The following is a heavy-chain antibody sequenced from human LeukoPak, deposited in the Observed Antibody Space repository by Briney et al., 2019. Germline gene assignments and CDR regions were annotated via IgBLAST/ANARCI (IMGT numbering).Heavy chain of an antibody. J-gene: IGHJ3*02. V-gene: IGHV1-8*01. D-gene: IGHD3-16*02. CDR2: MNPASGNT. CDR3: ARVPREIASI. CDR1: GYTFTSYD. Sequence: ASVKVSCKASGYTFTSYDINWVRQATGQGPEWMGYMNPASGNTGYEKRFQARVTRTTDTSISSAYMYLSSLRSEDTAVYYCARVPREIASIWGQGTMVTVSS.